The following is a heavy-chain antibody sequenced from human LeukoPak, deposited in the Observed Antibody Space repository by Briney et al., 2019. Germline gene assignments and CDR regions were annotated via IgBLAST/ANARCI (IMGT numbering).Heavy chain of an antibody. D-gene: IGHD1-26*01. CDR1: GDSVSSKSAS. Sequence: SQTLSLTCAISGDSVSSKSASWNWIRQSPSRGLEWLGRTYSRSKWFNDYAVSVKSRISINPDTSKNQFSLHLTSVTPDDTAVYYCARGTGSLDYWGQGALVTVSS. CDR2: TYSRSKWFN. V-gene: IGHV6-1*01. CDR3: ARGTGSLDY. J-gene: IGHJ4*02.